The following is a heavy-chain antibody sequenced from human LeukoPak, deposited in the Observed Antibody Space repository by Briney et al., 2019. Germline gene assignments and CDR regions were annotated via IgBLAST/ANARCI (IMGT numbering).Heavy chain of an antibody. Sequence: ASVKVSCKASGYTFTSYGISWVRQAPGQGLEWMGWISAYNGNTNYAQKLQGRVTMTTDTSTSTAYMELRSLRSDDTAVYYCARDTMVRGVRDYMDVWGKGTTVTVSS. J-gene: IGHJ6*03. CDR1: GYTFTSYG. CDR2: ISAYNGNT. V-gene: IGHV1-18*01. CDR3: ARDTMVRGVRDYMDV. D-gene: IGHD3-10*01.